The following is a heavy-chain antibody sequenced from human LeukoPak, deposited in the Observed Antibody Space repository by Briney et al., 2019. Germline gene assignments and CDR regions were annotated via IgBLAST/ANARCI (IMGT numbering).Heavy chain of an antibody. CDR2: IYYTGST. CDR1: GGSISNYY. CDR3: ARDQGYDFWSGYSAYDH. Sequence: SETLSLTCTVSGGSISNYYWSWIRQAPGRGLEWIGYIYYTGSTKYNLSLKSRATISVDTSNNQLSLKLRSVTAADTAIYYCARDQGYDFWSGYSAYDHWGQGTLVTVSS. V-gene: IGHV4-59*01. D-gene: IGHD3-3*01. J-gene: IGHJ4*02.